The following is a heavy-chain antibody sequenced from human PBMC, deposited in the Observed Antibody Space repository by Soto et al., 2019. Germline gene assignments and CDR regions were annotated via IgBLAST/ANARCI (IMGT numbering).Heavy chain of an antibody. CDR2: IYYSGST. J-gene: IGHJ3*02. V-gene: IGHV4-39*01. CDR3: ARLQVVVVAATWVHDAFDI. D-gene: IGHD2-15*01. Sequence: QLQLQESGPGLVKPSETLSLTCTVSGGSISSSSYYWGWIRQPPGKGLEWIGSIYYSGSTYYNPSLKSRVTISVDTSKNQFSLKLSSVTAADTAVYYCARLQVVVVAATWVHDAFDIWGQGTMVTVSS. CDR1: GGSISSSSYY.